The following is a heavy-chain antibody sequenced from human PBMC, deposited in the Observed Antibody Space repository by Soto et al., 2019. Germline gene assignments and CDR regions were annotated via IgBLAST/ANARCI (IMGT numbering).Heavy chain of an antibody. V-gene: IGHV3-23*01. CDR3: AKEIFSDGSSGYWGPPDY. CDR2: ISGSGGST. CDR1: GFTFSSYA. Sequence: GGSLRLSCAASGFTFSSYAMSWVRQAPGKGLEWVSAISGSGGSTYYADSVKGRFTISRDNSKNTLYLQMNSLRAEDTAVYYFAKEIFSDGSSGYWGPPDYWGQGTLVTVSS. D-gene: IGHD6-13*01. J-gene: IGHJ4*02.